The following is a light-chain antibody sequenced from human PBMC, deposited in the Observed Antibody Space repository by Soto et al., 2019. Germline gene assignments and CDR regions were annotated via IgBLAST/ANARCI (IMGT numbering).Light chain of an antibody. J-gene: IGKJ1*01. CDR2: DAS. V-gene: IGKV3-11*01. CDR1: QSISTK. Sequence: EIVMTQSPATLSKSPGESATFSCRASQSISTKLAWYQQRPGQAPRLLMYDASNRATGIPARFSGSGSGTDFTLTISSLEPEDFAVYYCQQRSNWPPWTFGQGTKVDIK. CDR3: QQRSNWPPWT.